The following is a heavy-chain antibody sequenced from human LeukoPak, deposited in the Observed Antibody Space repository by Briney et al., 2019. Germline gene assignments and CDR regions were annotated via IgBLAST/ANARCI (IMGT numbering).Heavy chain of an antibody. CDR3: VKASAGICCGGICYHLDA. V-gene: IGHV3-23*01. J-gene: IGHJ5*02. CDR1: GHHQRRYA. Sequence: GGPLTLSCAPWGHHQRRYAIRGLRQTPGKGLKWLAAISGSNPGTYHASSVRGRFTISRDNSKNTIHMQMNGLRAYDAAIYYCVKASAGICCGGICYHLDAWCRGTLVTVSS. CDR2: ISGSNPGT. D-gene: IGHD2-15*01.